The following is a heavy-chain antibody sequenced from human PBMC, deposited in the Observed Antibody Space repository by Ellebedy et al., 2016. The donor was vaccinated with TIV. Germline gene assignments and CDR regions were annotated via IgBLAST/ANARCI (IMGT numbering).Heavy chain of an antibody. CDR2: INHSGST. V-gene: IGHV4-34*10. CDR1: GGPFSGYY. CDR3: AGAYLGDPHWFDP. Sequence: MPSETLSLTFGVYGGPFSGYYWSWIRQPPGKGLEWLGDINHSGSTNYNPSVKSRITMSVDTHREQFSLKLSSVTAADTAIYFCAGAYLGDPHWFDPWGQGIPVTVSS. J-gene: IGHJ5*02. D-gene: IGHD3-16*01.